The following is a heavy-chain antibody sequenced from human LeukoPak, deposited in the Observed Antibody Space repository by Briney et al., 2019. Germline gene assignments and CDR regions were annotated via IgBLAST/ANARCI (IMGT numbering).Heavy chain of an antibody. Sequence: WGSLRLSCAASGFTFSSYSMNWVRQAPGKGLEGVSSISISSSYIYYADSVKGRFTISRDNAKNSLYLQMNSLRAEDTAVYSCARAIWGGYAFWSGYHSTYSGMDVWGPRTTVTVSS. CDR1: GFTFSSYS. J-gene: IGHJ6*02. V-gene: IGHV3-21*01. CDR3: ARAIWGGYAFWSGYHSTYSGMDV. D-gene: IGHD3-3*01. CDR2: ISISSSYI.